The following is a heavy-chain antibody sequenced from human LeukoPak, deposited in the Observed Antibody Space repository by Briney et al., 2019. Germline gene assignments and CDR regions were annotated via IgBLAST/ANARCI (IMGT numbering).Heavy chain of an antibody. D-gene: IGHD4-23*01. CDR1: GDNISSNSGA. CDR3: ARDGGNYLDF. V-gene: IGHV6-1*01. Sequence: SQTLSLTCAVSGDNISSNSGAWDWIRQSPSRGLEWLGRTYYRSKWYNEYAVSVKSRITINPDTSKNQFSLQLNSVTPEDTAVYYCARDGGNYLDFWGQGNLVTVSS. CDR2: TYYRSKWYN. J-gene: IGHJ4*02.